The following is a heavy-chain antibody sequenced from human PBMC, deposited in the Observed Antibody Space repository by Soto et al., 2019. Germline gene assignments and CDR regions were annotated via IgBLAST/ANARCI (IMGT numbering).Heavy chain of an antibody. Sequence: SETLSLTCTVSGGPISSYYWSWIRQSPGKGLEWIGYIYYRGNTNYNPSLKSRVTISVDTSKNQFSLKLRSVTAADTAVYYCARDLFRSSYYYFDYWGQGTLVTVSS. CDR2: IYYRGNT. CDR1: GGPISSYY. CDR3: ARDLFRSSYYYFDY. D-gene: IGHD4-4*01. V-gene: IGHV4-59*01. J-gene: IGHJ4*02.